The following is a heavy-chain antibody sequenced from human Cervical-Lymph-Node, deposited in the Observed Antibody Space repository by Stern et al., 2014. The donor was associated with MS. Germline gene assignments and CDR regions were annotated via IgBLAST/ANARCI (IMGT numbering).Heavy chain of an antibody. CDR1: GGSISSSSYY. D-gene: IGHD6-19*01. CDR3: ARSPELYSSGWFYYYYGMDV. V-gene: IGHV4-39*01. CDR2: IYYSGSH. Sequence: VQLEESGPGLVKPSETLSLTCTVSGGSISSSSYYWGWIRQPPGKGLEXIGSIYYSGSHYYNPSLKSRVTISVDTSKTQFPLKRSSVTAADTAVYYCARSPELYSSGWFYYYYGMDVWGQGTTVTVSS. J-gene: IGHJ6*02.